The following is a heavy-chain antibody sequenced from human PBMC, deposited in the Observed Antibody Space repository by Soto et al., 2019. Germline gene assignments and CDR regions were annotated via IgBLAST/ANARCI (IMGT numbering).Heavy chain of an antibody. Sequence: ETLSLTFAVSGSSISGSYYYWAWLRQSPGKGPEWIGSVFYTGFTSYNPSLESRVSVSVDTSKSQFSLKLSAVTAADTAVYYCATSQKGYNWNYFDHWGQGALVTVSS. CDR1: GSSISGSYYY. D-gene: IGHD1-20*01. V-gene: IGHV4-39*01. CDR3: ATSQKGYNWNYFDH. J-gene: IGHJ4*02. CDR2: VFYTGFT.